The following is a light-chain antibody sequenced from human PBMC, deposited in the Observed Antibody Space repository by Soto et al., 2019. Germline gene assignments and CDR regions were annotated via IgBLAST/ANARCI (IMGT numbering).Light chain of an antibody. J-gene: IGKJ5*01. Sequence: EIVLTQSPGTLSLSPGGRATLSCRASQSVRRRLAWYQHRPGQSPRLLISGASMRASGVPVGFSGSGSGTYFTLTISRLEHEYFAVYYCQHYGETPITFGLGTRLEV. CDR3: QHYGETPIT. V-gene: IGKV3-20*01. CDR1: QSVRRR. CDR2: GAS.